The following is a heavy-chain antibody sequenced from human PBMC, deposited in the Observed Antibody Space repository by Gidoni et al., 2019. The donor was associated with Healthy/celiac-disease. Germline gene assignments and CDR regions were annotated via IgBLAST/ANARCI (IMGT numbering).Heavy chain of an antibody. D-gene: IGHD4-17*01. CDR1: GGHFSSYA. CDR2: IIPIFGTA. CDR3: ARDSVGDGDFYYYYGMDV. V-gene: IGHV1-69*01. Sequence: QVQLVQSGAEVKKHGSSVKVSCKASGGHFSSYAISWVRQAPGQGLEWMGGIIPIFGTANYAQKFQGRVTITADESTSTAYMELSSLRSEDTAVYYCARDSVGDGDFYYYYGMDVWGQGTTVTVSS. J-gene: IGHJ6*02.